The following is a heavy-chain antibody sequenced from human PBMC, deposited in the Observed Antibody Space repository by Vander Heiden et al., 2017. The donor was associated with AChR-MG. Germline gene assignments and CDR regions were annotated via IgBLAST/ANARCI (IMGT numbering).Heavy chain of an antibody. J-gene: IGHJ4*02. CDR1: GYTFTGYH. V-gene: IGHV1-2*02. CDR3: ARESAPQYYFDY. Sequence: QVQLVQSGAEVQKPGASVQVSCTASGYTFTGYHMHWVRKAPGQGREWIGWINPNSGGTNNAQKFQGRVTMTRDTSISTAYMELSRLRSDDTAVYYCARESAPQYYFDYWGQGTLVTVSS. CDR2: INPNSGGT.